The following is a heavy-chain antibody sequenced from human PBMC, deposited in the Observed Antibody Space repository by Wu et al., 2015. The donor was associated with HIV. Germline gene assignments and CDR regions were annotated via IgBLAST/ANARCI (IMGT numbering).Heavy chain of an antibody. D-gene: IGHD6-13*01. CDR1: GGTFSSYA. V-gene: IGHV1-69*05. J-gene: IGHJ3*02. Sequence: QVQLVQSGAEVKKPGSSVKVSCKASGGTFSSYAISWVRQAPGQGLEWMGGIIPIFGAANYAQKFQGRVTITTDESTSTAYMELSSLRSEDTAVYYCARDKGIAAADHDAVDIWGQGTMVIVSS. CDR3: ARDKGIAAADHDAVDI. CDR2: IIPIFGAA.